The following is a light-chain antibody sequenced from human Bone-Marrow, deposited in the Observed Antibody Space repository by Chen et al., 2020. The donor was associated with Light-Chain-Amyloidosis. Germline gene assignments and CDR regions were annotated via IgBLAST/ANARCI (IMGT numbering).Light chain of an antibody. V-gene: IGKV1-5*03. Sequence: DIQMSQSPSTLAASVGDRVTITCRASQSMDSWVAWYQQKPGRAPKVLIYKTSNLQNGVPSRFSGSGSGTEFTLTISSLQPDDFATYFCKQSNSYPWTFGQGTQVEIK. CDR1: QSMDSW. CDR2: KTS. CDR3: KQSNSYPWT. J-gene: IGKJ1*01.